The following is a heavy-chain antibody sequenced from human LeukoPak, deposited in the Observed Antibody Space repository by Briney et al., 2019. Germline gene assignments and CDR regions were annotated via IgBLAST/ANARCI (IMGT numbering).Heavy chain of an antibody. V-gene: IGHV4-4*07. Sequence: SETLSLTCTVSGGSISSYYWSWIRPPAGKGLEWIGRIYTSGSTNYNPSLKSRVAMSVDTSKNHFSLKLSSVTAADTAVYYCAVNYGDDAFDIWGQGTMVTVSS. CDR3: AVNYGDDAFDI. CDR1: GGSISSYY. D-gene: IGHD4-17*01. J-gene: IGHJ3*02. CDR2: IYTSGST.